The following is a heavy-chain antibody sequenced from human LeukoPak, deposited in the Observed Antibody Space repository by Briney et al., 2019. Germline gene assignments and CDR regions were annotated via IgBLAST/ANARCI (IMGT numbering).Heavy chain of an antibody. CDR1: GFPFNSYW. CDR3: ARGRRDGYNY. J-gene: IGHJ4*02. CDR2: ISTTGTTI. Sequence: PGGSLRLSCAASGFPFNSYWMHWVRQAPGKGLEWVSYISTTGTTIYYSDSVRGRFTISRDNARNSLFLQMSSLRAEDTAVYYCARGRRDGYNYWGQGTLVTVSS. V-gene: IGHV3-48*04. D-gene: IGHD5-24*01.